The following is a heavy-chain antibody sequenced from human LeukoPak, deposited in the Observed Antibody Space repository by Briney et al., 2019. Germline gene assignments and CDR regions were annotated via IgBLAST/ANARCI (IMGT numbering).Heavy chain of an antibody. V-gene: IGHV1-8*01. Sequence: GASVTVSCKASGYTFTGYDINWVRQATGQGLEWMGWMNPNNGDTGYSHKFQGRVTMIRDTSIDTAYMELSGRTSQDTAVYYCTRGSLSGSSRDYWGQGTLVTVSS. CDR1: GYTFTGYD. D-gene: IGHD1-26*01. CDR2: MNPNNGDT. CDR3: TRGSLSGSSRDY. J-gene: IGHJ4*02.